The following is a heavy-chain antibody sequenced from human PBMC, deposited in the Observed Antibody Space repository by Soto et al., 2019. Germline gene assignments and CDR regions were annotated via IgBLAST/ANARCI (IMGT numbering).Heavy chain of an antibody. D-gene: IGHD3-10*01. V-gene: IGHV3-33*01. CDR1: GFTFSSYG. Sequence: GGSLRLSCAASGFTFSSYGMHWVRQAPGKGLEWVAVIWYDGSNKYYADSVKGRFTISRDNSKNTLYLQMNSLRAEDTAVYYCARGGYYGSGSYLMLDYWGQGTLVTVSS. CDR2: IWYDGSNK. J-gene: IGHJ4*02. CDR3: ARGGYYGSGSYLMLDY.